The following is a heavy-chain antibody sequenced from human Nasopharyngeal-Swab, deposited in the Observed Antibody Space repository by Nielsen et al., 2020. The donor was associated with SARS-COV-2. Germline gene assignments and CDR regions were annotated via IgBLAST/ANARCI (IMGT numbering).Heavy chain of an antibody. J-gene: IGHJ4*02. Sequence: GGSLRLCCAASGFTFSSYGMHWVRQAPGKGLEWVAVISYDGSNKYYADSVKGRFTISRDNSKNTLYLQMNSLRAEDTAVYYCAKGLEMATADYWGQGTLVTVSS. CDR1: GFTFSSYG. CDR3: AKGLEMATADY. CDR2: ISYDGSNK. D-gene: IGHD5-24*01. V-gene: IGHV3-30*18.